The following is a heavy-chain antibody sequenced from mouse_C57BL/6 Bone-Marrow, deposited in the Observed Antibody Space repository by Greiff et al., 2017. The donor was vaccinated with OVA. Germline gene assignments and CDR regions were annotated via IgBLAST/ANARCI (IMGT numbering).Heavy chain of an antibody. Sequence: EVQLQQSGPGLVKPSQSLSLTCSVTGYSITSGYYWNWIRQFPGNKLEWMGYISYDGSNNYNPSLKNRISITRDTSKNQFFLKLNSVTTEDTATYYCARGGTPTPFAYWGQGTLVTVSA. CDR2: ISYDGSN. J-gene: IGHJ3*01. V-gene: IGHV3-6*01. CDR1: GYSITSGYY. CDR3: ARGGTPTPFAY. D-gene: IGHD2-10*01.